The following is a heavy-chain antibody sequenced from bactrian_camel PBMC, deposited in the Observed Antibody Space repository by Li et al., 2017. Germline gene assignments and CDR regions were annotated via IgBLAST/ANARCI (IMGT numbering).Heavy chain of an antibody. J-gene: IGHJ4*01. Sequence: QVQLVESGGNLVQPGGSLRLACAASGATYAANCLGWYRQTPGKEREGVATIDLGGGSTYYADSVKGRFTISQDNAKNTIYLQMNSLKPEDTGRYYCAADHLSYYSDFPYWGQGTQVTVS. CDR3: AADHLSYYSDFPY. CDR1: GATYAANC. CDR2: IDLGGGST. D-gene: IGHD4*01. V-gene: IGHV3S54*01.